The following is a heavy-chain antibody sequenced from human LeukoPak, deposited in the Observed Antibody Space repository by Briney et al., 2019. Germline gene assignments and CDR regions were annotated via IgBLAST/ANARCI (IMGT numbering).Heavy chain of an antibody. CDR2: MNPNSGNT. V-gene: IGHV1-8*01. J-gene: IGHJ4*02. D-gene: IGHD6-19*01. Sequence: GASVKVSCKAFGYTFTSYDINWVRQATGQGLEWMGWMNPNSGNTGYAQKFQGRVTMTRNTSISTAYMELSSLRSEDTAVYYCARGLFVAGTLVSRYFDYWGQGTLVTVSS. CDR3: ARGLFVAGTLVSRYFDY. CDR1: GYTFTSYD.